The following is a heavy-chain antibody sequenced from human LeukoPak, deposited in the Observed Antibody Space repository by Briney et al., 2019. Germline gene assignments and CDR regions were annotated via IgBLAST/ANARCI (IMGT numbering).Heavy chain of an antibody. CDR2: LDQDGSEI. Sequence: PGGSLRLSCAASGFTFSSYWMSWVRQPPGKGLEWVANLDQDGSEINYVDSVKGRFTISRDNAKNSLYLQMNSLRAEDTALYYCVRDRGYSTFDYWGQGTLVTVSS. J-gene: IGHJ4*02. V-gene: IGHV3-7*01. CDR1: GFTFSSYW. D-gene: IGHD5-18*01. CDR3: VRDRGYSTFDY.